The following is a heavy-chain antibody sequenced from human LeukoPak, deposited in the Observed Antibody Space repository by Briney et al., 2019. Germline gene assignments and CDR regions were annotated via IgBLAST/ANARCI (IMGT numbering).Heavy chain of an antibody. Sequence: ASVKVSCKASGYTFTSYDINWVRQATGQGLEWMGWMNPNSGNTGYAQKFQGRLTMTRNTSISTAYMELSSLRSEDTAVYYCARGSSSCYFGRSRLSDYWGQGTLVTVSS. J-gene: IGHJ4*02. D-gene: IGHD6-13*01. CDR2: MNPNSGNT. CDR3: ARGSSSCYFGRSRLSDY. CDR1: GYTFTSYD. V-gene: IGHV1-8*01.